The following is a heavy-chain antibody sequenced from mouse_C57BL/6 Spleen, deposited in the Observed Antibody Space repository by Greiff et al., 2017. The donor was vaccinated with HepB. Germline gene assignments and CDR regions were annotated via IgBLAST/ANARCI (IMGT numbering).Heavy chain of an antibody. J-gene: IGHJ3*01. V-gene: IGHV5-17*01. CDR1: GFTFSDYG. CDR3: ARAYYSNGGFAY. Sequence: DVMLVESGGGLVKPGGSLKLSCAASGFTFSDYGMHWVRQAPEKGLEWVAYISSGSSTIYYADTVKGRFTISRDNAKNTLFLQMTSLRSEDTAMYYCARAYYSNGGFAYWGQGTLVTVSA. CDR2: ISSGSSTI. D-gene: IGHD2-5*01.